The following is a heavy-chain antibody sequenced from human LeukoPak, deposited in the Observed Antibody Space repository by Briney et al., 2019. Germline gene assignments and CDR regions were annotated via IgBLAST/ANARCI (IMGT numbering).Heavy chain of an antibody. CDR2: IYYIGST. Sequence: SETLSLXXTVSXGXXXXYYWSXXXXXPXXXLEWIGDIYYIGSTNSNXPXKSAVTISVNTSKNQSTMRLSSVTAADTAVYYXAXXAXGSYGPLTXFDYXXQGTLVTVSS. CDR1: XGXXXXYY. CDR3: AXXAXGSYGPLTXFDY. D-gene: IGHD1-26*01. V-gene: IGHV4-59*08. J-gene: IGHJ4*02.